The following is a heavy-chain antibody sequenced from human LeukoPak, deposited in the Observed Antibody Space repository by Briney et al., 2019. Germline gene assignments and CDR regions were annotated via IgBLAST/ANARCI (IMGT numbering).Heavy chain of an antibody. V-gene: IGHV4-4*07. D-gene: IGHD2-15*01. CDR2: IYTRGST. J-gene: IGHJ3*02. Sequence: SETLSLTCTVSGGSINNYHWSWIRQPAGKGLEWIGRIYTRGSTNYNPSLKSRVTMSVDTSKNQFSLKLSSVTAADTAVYYCARGRYCSADICSGGDAFDIWGQGTMVSVSS. CDR1: GGSINNYH. CDR3: ARGRYCSADICSGGDAFDI.